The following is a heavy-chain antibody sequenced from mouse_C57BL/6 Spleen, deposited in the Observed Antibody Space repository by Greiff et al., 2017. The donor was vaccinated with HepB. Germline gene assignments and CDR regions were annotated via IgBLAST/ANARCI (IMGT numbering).Heavy chain of an antibody. D-gene: IGHD1-1*01. V-gene: IGHV1-55*01. CDR2: IYPGSGST. CDR3: ARGGYYYGSRD. Sequence: VQLQQSGAELVKPGASVKMSCKASGYTFTSYWITWVKQRPGQGLEWIGDIYPGSGSTNYNEKFKSKATLTVDTSSSTAYMQLSSLTSEDSAVYYCARGGYYYGSRDWGQGTTLTVSS. CDR1: GYTFTSYW. J-gene: IGHJ2*01.